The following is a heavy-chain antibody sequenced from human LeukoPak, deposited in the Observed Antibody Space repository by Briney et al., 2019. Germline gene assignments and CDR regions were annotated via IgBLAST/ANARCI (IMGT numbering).Heavy chain of an antibody. CDR3: ARLQGYGVPPDP. CDR1: GYFISGGYY. CDR2: ICQSGTT. J-gene: IGHJ5*02. V-gene: IGHV4-38-2*02. D-gene: IGHD4-17*01. Sequence: SETLSLTCSVSGYFISGGYYWGWLRQPPGEGLEWIGSICQSGTTYFNPSLKSRVTMSVDTSKNQFSLQLCSVTAAHTAVYYCARLQGYGVPPDPWGQGALVTVSS.